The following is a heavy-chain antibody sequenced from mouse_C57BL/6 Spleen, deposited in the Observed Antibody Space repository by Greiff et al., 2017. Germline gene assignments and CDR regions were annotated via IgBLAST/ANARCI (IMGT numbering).Heavy chain of an antibody. CDR1: GYSITSGYD. Sequence: EVQLQESGPGMVKPSQSLSLTCTVTGYSITSGYDWHWIRHFPGNKLEWMGYISYSGSTNYNPSLKSRISITHDTSKNHFFLKLNSVTTEDTATYYCARGFPPYYGSSYGAMDYWGQGTSVTVSS. V-gene: IGHV3-1*01. D-gene: IGHD1-1*01. J-gene: IGHJ4*01. CDR2: ISYSGST. CDR3: ARGFPPYYGSSYGAMDY.